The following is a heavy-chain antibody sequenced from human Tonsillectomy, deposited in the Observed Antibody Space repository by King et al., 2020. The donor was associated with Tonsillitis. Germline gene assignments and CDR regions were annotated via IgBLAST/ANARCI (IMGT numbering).Heavy chain of an antibody. CDR2: IDPSDSYT. CDR3: ARQGPHSSGWFDP. CDR1: GYSFTSYW. V-gene: IGHV5-10-1*01. Sequence: EGQLVQSGAEVKKPGESLRISCKGSGYSFTSYWITWARQMPGKGLEWMGNIDPSDSYTKYSPSFQGHVTISADKSISTAYLQWSSLKASDTAMYYCARQGPHSSGWFDPWGQGTLVTVSS. J-gene: IGHJ5*02. D-gene: IGHD6-19*01.